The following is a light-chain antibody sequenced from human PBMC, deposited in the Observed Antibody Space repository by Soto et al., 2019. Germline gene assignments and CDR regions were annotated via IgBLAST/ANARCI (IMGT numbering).Light chain of an antibody. V-gene: IGKV3-11*01. CDR1: QSVGNF. Sequence: EIVLTQSPGTLSLSPGERASLSCRASQSVGNFLVWYQQKPGQAPSLLIYDTSNRATGIPARFSGSGSGTDFTLTISSLEPVDFAIYYCQQYGNWPLTFGGGTKVEIK. CDR3: QQYGNWPLT. J-gene: IGKJ4*01. CDR2: DTS.